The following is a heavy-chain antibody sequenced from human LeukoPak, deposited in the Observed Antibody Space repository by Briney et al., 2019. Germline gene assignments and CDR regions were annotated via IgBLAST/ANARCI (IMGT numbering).Heavy chain of an antibody. D-gene: IGHD3-16*02. CDR2: IKQDGNEK. CDR3: TSDPLTQNDY. J-gene: IGHJ4*02. CDR1: GFTLDSYW. Sequence: GGSLRLSCAASGFTLDSYWMSWVRQAPGKGLEWVANIKQDGNEKYYVDSVKGRFTIYRDNAENSLYLQMNSLRAEDTAVYYCTSDPLTQNDYWGQGTLVTVSS. V-gene: IGHV3-7*01.